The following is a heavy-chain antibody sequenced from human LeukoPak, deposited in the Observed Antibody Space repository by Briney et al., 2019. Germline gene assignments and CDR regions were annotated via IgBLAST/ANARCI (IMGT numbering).Heavy chain of an antibody. J-gene: IGHJ4*02. V-gene: IGHV4-30-2*01. CDR2: TYHSGST. CDR1: GGSISSGGYS. Sequence: SETLSLTCAVSGGSISSGGYSWSWIRQPPGKGLEWIGYTYHSGSTYYNPSLKSRVTILVDRSKNQFSLKLSSVTAADTAVYYCARVPHRGFFDYWGQGTLVTVSS. CDR3: ARVPHRGFFDY. D-gene: IGHD5-12*01.